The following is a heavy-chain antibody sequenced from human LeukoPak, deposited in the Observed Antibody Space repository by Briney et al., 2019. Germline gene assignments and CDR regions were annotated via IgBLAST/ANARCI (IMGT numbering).Heavy chain of an antibody. CDR1: GFTFSSYG. J-gene: IGHJ4*02. CDR2: IWYDGSNK. CDR3: ARDKDYYDSSGLDY. D-gene: IGHD3-22*01. Sequence: PGRSLRLSCAASGFTFSSYGMHWVRQAPGKGLEWVAVIWYDGSNKYYADSVKGRFPISRDNSKNTLYLQMNSLRAEDTAVYYCARDKDYYDSSGLDYWGQGTLVTVSS. V-gene: IGHV3-33*01.